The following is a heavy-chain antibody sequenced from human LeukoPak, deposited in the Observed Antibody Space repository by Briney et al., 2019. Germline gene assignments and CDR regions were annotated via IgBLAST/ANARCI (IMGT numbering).Heavy chain of an antibody. Sequence: GGSLRLSCAASGFRFSSYAMSWIRQAPGKGLEWVSYISSSGSTIYYADSVKGRFTISRDNAKNSLYLQMNSLRAEDTAVYYCARDGRYCGGDCYDDYWGQGTLVTVSS. D-gene: IGHD2-21*01. J-gene: IGHJ4*02. V-gene: IGHV3-11*04. CDR3: ARDGRYCGGDCYDDY. CDR1: GFRFSSYA. CDR2: ISSSGSTI.